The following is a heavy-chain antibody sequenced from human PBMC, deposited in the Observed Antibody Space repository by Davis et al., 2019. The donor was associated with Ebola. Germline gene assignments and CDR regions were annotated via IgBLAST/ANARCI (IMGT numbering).Heavy chain of an antibody. CDR3: AREDYGDHPYYYYGMDV. V-gene: IGHV3-48*02. Sequence: GESLKISCAASGFTFSSYSMNWVRQAPGKGLEWVSYISSSSSTIYYADSVKGRFTISRDNAKNSLYLQMNSLRDEDTAVYYCAREDYGDHPYYYYGMDVWGQGTTVTVSS. CDR1: GFTFSSYS. J-gene: IGHJ6*02. D-gene: IGHD4-17*01. CDR2: ISSSSSTI.